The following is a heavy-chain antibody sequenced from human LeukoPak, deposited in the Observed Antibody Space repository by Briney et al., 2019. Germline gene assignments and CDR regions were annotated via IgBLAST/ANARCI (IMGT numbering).Heavy chain of an antibody. J-gene: IGHJ4*02. Sequence: SVKVSCKASGFTFTSSAMQWVRQARGQRLEWIGWIVVGSGNTNYAQKFQERVTITRDMSTSTAYMELSSLRSEDTAVYYCAALRDYYDSSGYYSEVVGYWGQGTLVTVSS. CDR3: AALRDYYDSSGYYSEVVGY. V-gene: IGHV1-58*02. CDR1: GFTFTSSA. D-gene: IGHD3-22*01. CDR2: IVVGSGNT.